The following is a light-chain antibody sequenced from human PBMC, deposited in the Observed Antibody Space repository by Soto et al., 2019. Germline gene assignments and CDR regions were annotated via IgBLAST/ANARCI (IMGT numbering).Light chain of an antibody. Sequence: EIVLTQSPGTLSLSPGERATLSCRASQSISSGYLAWYQHKPGQAPRLLLYGASGRATGIPDRFSGSWSGTDFTLTITRLEPEDFAVYYCQHYGSSPPITFGQGTRLEIE. CDR3: QHYGSSPPIT. CDR1: QSISSGY. V-gene: IGKV3-20*01. J-gene: IGKJ5*01. CDR2: GAS.